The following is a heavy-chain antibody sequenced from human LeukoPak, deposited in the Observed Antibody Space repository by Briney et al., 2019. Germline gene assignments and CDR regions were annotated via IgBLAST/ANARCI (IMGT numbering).Heavy chain of an antibody. CDR2: ISAYNGNT. V-gene: IGHV1-18*01. CDR1: GYTLTSYG. Sequence: AAVKVSCKASGYTLTSYGISWVRQAPGQGLEWMGWISAYNGNTNYAQKLQGRVTMTTDASTSTAYMELRSLRSDDTAVYYGAGDYYDDVWSGPSFRGMDVWGQGTTVTVSS. CDR3: AGDYYDDVWSGPSFRGMDV. D-gene: IGHD3-3*01. J-gene: IGHJ6*02.